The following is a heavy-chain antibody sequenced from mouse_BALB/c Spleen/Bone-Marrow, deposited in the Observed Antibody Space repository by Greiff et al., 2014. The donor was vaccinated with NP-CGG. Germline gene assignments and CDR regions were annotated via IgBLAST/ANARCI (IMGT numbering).Heavy chain of an antibody. CDR1: GFSLTSYG. V-gene: IGHV2-3*01. D-gene: IGHD2-10*02. Sequence: VKLMESGPGLVAPSQSLSITCTVSGFSLTSYGVSWVRQPPGKGLEWLGVIWGDGSTNYHPALISRLSISKDNSKSQVFLKLNSLQTDDTATYQCAKGEYGKRYYVMDYWGQGTSVTVSS. CDR3: AKGEYGKRYYVMDY. J-gene: IGHJ4*01. CDR2: IWGDGST.